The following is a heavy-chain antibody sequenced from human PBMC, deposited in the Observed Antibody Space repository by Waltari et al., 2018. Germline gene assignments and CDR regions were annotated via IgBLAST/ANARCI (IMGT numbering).Heavy chain of an antibody. CDR3: ARAAVVPAAMRY. Sequence: QVQLQQWGAGLLKPSETLSLTCAVYGGSFSSYYWSWIRQPPGKGLEWIGEINHSGSTNYNPSLKSRVTISVDTSKNQFSLKLSSVTAADTAVYYCARAAVVPAAMRYWGQGTLVTVSS. D-gene: IGHD2-2*01. CDR2: INHSGST. J-gene: IGHJ4*02. CDR1: GGSFSSYY. V-gene: IGHV4-34*01.